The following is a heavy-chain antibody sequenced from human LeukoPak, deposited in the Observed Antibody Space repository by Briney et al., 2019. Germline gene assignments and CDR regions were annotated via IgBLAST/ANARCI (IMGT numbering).Heavy chain of an antibody. D-gene: IGHD1-26*01. CDR2: MNPNSGNT. CDR1: GYTFTSYD. CDR3: ARIVGATNDDDY. Sequence: ASVKVSCKASGYTFTSYDINWVRQATGQGLEWMGWMNPNSGNTGYAQKFQGRVTMTRNTSISTAYMELSSLRSEDTAVYYCARIVGATNDDDYWGQGTLVTVSS. J-gene: IGHJ4*02. V-gene: IGHV1-8*01.